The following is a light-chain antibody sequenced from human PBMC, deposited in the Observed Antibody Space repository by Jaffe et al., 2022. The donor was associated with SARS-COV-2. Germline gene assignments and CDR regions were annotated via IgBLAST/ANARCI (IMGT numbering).Light chain of an antibody. CDR3: QSYDSSLSVTWV. V-gene: IGLV1-40*01. J-gene: IGLJ3*02. CDR2: ANT. Sequence: QSVLTQPPSVSGAPGQRVTISCTGSSSNIGAGFDVHWYQKLPGTAPKLLIYANTNRPSGVPDRFSGSKSGTSASLAITGLQAEDEADYYCQSYDSSLSVTWVFGGGTKLTVL. CDR1: SSNIGAGFD.